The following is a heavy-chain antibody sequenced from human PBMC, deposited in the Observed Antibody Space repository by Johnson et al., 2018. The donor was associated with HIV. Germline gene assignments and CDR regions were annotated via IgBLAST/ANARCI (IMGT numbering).Heavy chain of an antibody. Sequence: QVQLVESGGGVVQPGRSLRLSCAASGFTFSNYGMAWVRQAPGKGLEWVAVISFAGMKKHYADSVRGRFTISRDNSKNTLYLQMNSLRAEDTAVYYCSKDQFHKGGGSLVDGFDIWGQGTMVTVSS. D-gene: IGHD2-15*01. J-gene: IGHJ3*02. CDR1: GFTFSNYG. V-gene: IGHV3-30*18. CDR3: SKDQFHKGGGSLVDGFDI. CDR2: ISFAGMKK.